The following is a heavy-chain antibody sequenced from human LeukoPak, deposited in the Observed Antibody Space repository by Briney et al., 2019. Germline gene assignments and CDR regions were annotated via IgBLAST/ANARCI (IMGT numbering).Heavy chain of an antibody. CDR2: IIPICGTA. CDR1: GGTFSSYA. J-gene: IGHJ5*02. V-gene: IGHV1-69*05. D-gene: IGHD3-3*01. CDR3: AGRLRDGIFGVVTKFDP. Sequence: ASVKVSCKASGGTFSSYAISWVRQAPGQGLEWMGGIIPICGTANYAQKCQGRVTITTDESTSTAYMELSSLRSEDTAVYYCAGRLRDGIFGVVTKFDPWGQGTLVTVSS.